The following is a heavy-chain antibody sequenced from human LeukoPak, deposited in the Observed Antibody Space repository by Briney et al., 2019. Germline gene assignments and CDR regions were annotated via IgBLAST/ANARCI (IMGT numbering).Heavy chain of an antibody. CDR2: INPNSGGT. CDR3: ARDLTRGYGMDV. Sequence: ASVKVSCKASGYTFTGYYIHWVRQAPGQGLEWMGRINPNSGGTNYAQKFQGRVTMTRDTSISTAYMELSRLRSDDTAVYYCARDLTRGYGMDVWGQGTTVTVSS. CDR1: GYTFTGYY. V-gene: IGHV1-2*06. J-gene: IGHJ6*02.